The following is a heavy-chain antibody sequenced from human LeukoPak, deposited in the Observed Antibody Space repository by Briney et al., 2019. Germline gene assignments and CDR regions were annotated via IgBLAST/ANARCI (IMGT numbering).Heavy chain of an antibody. CDR1: GFTFSSYE. V-gene: IGHV3-48*03. CDR2: ISNRGSPI. D-gene: IGHD7-27*01. CDR3: ARERPGEDAFDR. J-gene: IGHJ3*02. Sequence: PGGSLRLSCSASGFTFSSYEMNLVRQAPGKGLEWVSYISNRGSPIYYADSVKGRFTISRDNAKNSLYLQMNSLRAEDTAVYYCARERPGEDAFDRWGQGTMVTVSS.